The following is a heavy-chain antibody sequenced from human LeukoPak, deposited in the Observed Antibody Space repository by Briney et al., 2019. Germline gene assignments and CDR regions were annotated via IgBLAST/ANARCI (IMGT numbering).Heavy chain of an antibody. Sequence: PGRSLRLSCAASGFTFSSYGMHWVRQAPGKGLEWVAVIWYDGSNKYYADSVKGRFTISRDNSKNTLYLQMNSLRAEDTAVYYCTRGAVVLPIAPRGTDAFDIWGQGTMVTVSS. CDR2: IWYDGSNK. CDR3: TRGAVVLPIAPRGTDAFDI. J-gene: IGHJ3*02. D-gene: IGHD2-2*01. V-gene: IGHV3-33*01. CDR1: GFTFSSYG.